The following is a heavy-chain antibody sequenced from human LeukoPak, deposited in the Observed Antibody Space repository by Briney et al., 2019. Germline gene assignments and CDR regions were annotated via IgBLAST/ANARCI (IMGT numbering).Heavy chain of an antibody. J-gene: IGHJ4*02. CDR2: ISWNSGSI. D-gene: IGHD6-19*01. CDR1: GFTFYDYA. CDR3: AKDMGPSIDSSGPFDY. V-gene: IGHV3-9*03. Sequence: GGSLRLSCAASGFTFYDYAMHWVRQAPGKGVEWVSGISWNSGSIGYADSVKGRFTISRDNAKNSLYLQMNSLRAEDMALYYCAKDMGPSIDSSGPFDYWGQGTLVTVSS.